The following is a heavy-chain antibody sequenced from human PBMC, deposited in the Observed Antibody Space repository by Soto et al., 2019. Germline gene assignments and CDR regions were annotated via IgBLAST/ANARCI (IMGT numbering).Heavy chain of an antibody. J-gene: IGHJ6*02. CDR3: AKGGAIVAAGTRVYLYNAMDV. CDR1: GYTFTGYY. Sequence: ASVKVSCKASGYTFTGYYVHWVRQAPGQGLEWMGWINPNSGDTYLAQRFQGRVTMNRDTSIGTAYMELRGLTSDDTAEYYCAKGGAIVAAGTRVYLYNAMDVWGQGTTVTSP. CDR2: INPNSGDT. D-gene: IGHD1-26*01. V-gene: IGHV1-2*02.